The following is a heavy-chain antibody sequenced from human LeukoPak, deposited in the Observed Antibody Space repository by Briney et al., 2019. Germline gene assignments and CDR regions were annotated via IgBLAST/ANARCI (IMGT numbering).Heavy chain of an antibody. CDR2: ISSSSSYI. J-gene: IGHJ4*02. CDR3: ARGSSSWAYDY. D-gene: IGHD6-13*01. Sequence: GGSLRLSCAASGFTFSSYSMNWVRQAPGKGLEWVSSISSSSSYIYYADSVKGRFTISRDNAKNSLYLQMNSLRAEDTAVYYCARGSSSWAYDYWGQGTLVTVPS. CDR1: GFTFSSYS. V-gene: IGHV3-21*01.